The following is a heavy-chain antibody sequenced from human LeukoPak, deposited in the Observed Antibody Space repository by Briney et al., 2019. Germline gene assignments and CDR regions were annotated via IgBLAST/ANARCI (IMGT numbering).Heavy chain of an antibody. CDR1: GGSISTYY. J-gene: IGHJ4*02. V-gene: IGHV4-59*01. CDR2: IYYSGST. CDR3: ARSMGFDY. Sequence: TSETLSLTCTVSGGSISTYYWSWIRQPPGKGLEWIGYIYYSGSTNYNPSLKSLVTISVDTSKNQFSLKLSSVTAADTAVYYCARSMGFDYWGQGTLVTVSS. D-gene: IGHD2-8*01.